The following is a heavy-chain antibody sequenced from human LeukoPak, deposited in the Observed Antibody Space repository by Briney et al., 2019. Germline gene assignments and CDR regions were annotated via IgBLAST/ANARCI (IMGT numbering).Heavy chain of an antibody. V-gene: IGHV4-59*01. CDR1: GGSISSYY. CDR3: AREMAYYDSSGYYSDAFDI. D-gene: IGHD3-22*01. Sequence: SETLSLTCTVSGGSISSYYWSWIRQPPGKGLEWIGYIYYSGSTNYNPSLKSRVTISVDTSKNQFSLKLSSVTAADTAVYYCAREMAYYDSSGYYSDAFDIWGQGTMVTVSS. CDR2: IYYSGST. J-gene: IGHJ3*02.